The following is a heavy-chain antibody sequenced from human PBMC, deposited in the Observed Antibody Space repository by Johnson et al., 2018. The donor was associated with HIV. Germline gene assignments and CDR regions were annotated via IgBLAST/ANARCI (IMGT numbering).Heavy chain of an antibody. J-gene: IGHJ3*02. V-gene: IGHV3-66*02. Sequence: VQLVESGGGLVQPGGSLRLSCAASGFTVSSNYISWVRQAPGRGLEWVSLIYSDGSTYYAASVKGRFPISRDDSKNKLYLQMSSLRAEDTAVYYCARGGGSSSWYQADAVDIWGQGTMVTVSS. CDR3: ARGGGSSSWYQADAVDI. CDR1: GFTVSSNY. CDR2: IYSDGST. D-gene: IGHD6-13*01.